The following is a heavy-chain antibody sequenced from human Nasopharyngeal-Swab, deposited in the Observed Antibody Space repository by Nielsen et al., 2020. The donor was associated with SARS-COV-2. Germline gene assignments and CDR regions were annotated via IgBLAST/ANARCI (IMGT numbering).Heavy chain of an antibody. Sequence: GESLKISCAASGFTFRNYGMHWVRQAPGKGLEWVTVMSHDGSNTYYADSVKGRFTISRDNSKDTLYLQMDSLRAEDTAVYYCARDLGGYLDYWGQGTLVTVSS. D-gene: IGHD2-15*01. CDR3: ARDLGGYLDY. CDR2: MSHDGSNT. J-gene: IGHJ4*02. CDR1: GFTFRNYG. V-gene: IGHV3-30*03.